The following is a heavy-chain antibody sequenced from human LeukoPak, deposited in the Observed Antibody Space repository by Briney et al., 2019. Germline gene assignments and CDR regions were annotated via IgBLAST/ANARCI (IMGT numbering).Heavy chain of an antibody. CDR2: ISYDGSNK. J-gene: IGHJ3*02. V-gene: IGHV3-30-3*01. CDR1: GFTFSSYA. CDR3: ARVSSLSSWDAFDI. D-gene: IGHD6-13*01. Sequence: GGSLRLSCAASGFTFSSYAMHWVRQAPGKGLEWVAVISYDGSNKYYADSVKGRFTISRDNSKNTLYLQMNSLRAEDTAVYYCARVSSLSSWDAFDIWGQGTMVTVSS.